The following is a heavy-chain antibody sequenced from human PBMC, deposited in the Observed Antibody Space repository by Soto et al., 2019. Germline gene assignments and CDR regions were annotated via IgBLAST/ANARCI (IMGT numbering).Heavy chain of an antibody. Sequence: EVQLVQSGAEVKKPGESLKISCKGSGYRFSTNWIGWVRQMPGKGLEYMGIIYPGDSDTRYSPSFQGQVTISVDKSINTAYLQWSSLKASDTAMNYCATKGTSFDNWGQGTLVTVSS. CDR2: IYPGDSDT. CDR1: GYRFSTNW. CDR3: ATKGTSFDN. V-gene: IGHV5-51*03. J-gene: IGHJ4*02.